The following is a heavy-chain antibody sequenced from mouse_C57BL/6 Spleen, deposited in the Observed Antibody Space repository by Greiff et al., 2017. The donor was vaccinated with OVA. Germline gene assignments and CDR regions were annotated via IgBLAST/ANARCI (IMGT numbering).Heavy chain of an antibody. V-gene: IGHV3-6*01. CDR3: ARDHDYGPYWYFDV. D-gene: IGHD2-4*01. CDR2: ISYDGSN. CDR1: GYSITSGYY. J-gene: IGHJ1*03. Sequence: EVKLQESGPGLVKPSQSLSLTCSVTGYSITSGYYWNWIRQFPGNKLEWMGYISYDGSNNYNPSLKNRISITRDTSKNQFFLKLNSVTTEDTATYYCARDHDYGPYWYFDVWGTGTTVTVSS.